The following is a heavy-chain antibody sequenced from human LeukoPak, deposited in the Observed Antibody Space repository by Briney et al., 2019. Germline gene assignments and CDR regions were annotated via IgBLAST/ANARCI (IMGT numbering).Heavy chain of an antibody. J-gene: IGHJ5*02. CDR1: VYTVTSYG. CDR3: RSVSTYGSPLGGFTT. V-gene: IGHV1-18*01. Sequence: ASVKVSCKASVYTVTSYGIGWVRQAAGQGLEWRGWIGADNGNTDYAQKLQGRVTMTTDTSTSTACMSLRCLRADDTPRSYCRSVSTYGSPLGGFTTWGQGTPVTVSS. CDR2: IGADNGNT. D-gene: IGHD3-10*01.